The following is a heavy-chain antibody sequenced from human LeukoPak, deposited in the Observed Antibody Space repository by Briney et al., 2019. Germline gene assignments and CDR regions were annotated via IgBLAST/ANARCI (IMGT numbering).Heavy chain of an antibody. CDR1: GFTFSSYA. D-gene: IGHD3-10*01. V-gene: IGHV3-23*01. CDR2: ISGSGGST. CDR3: AKGLYHYYGSGSFTLEY. Sequence: PGGSLRLSCAASGFTFSSYAMSWVRQAPGKGLEWVSSISGSGGSTYYADSVKGRFTISRDNTKTTLYLQMNSLRAEDTAVYYCAKGLYHYYGSGSFTLEYWGQGTQVTVSS. J-gene: IGHJ4*02.